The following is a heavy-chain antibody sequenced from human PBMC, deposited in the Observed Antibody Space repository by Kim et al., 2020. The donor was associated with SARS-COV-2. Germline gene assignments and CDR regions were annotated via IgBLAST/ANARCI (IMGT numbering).Heavy chain of an antibody. Sequence: GGSLRLSCAASGFTFSSYGMHWVRQAPGKGLEWVAVISYDGSNKYYADSVKGRFTISRDNSKNTLYLQMNSLRAEDTAVYYCAKDRAHYDFWSGYYTYYYYGMDVWGQGTTVTVSS. CDR2: ISYDGSNK. V-gene: IGHV3-30*18. CDR1: GFTFSSYG. D-gene: IGHD3-3*01. J-gene: IGHJ6*02. CDR3: AKDRAHYDFWSGYYTYYYYGMDV.